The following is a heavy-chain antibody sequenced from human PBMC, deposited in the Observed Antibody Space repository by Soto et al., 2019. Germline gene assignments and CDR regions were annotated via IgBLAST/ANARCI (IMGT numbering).Heavy chain of an antibody. D-gene: IGHD4-17*01. Sequence: GGSLRLSCAASGFTVSSNYMSWVRQAPGKGLEWVSILSSGSSTFYADFVKRRVTISRDNYKNTLYLQMSSLRAEDTAVYCCARASGYCDYMYRGFDPWGQGTLVTVSS. J-gene: IGHJ5*02. CDR1: GFTVSSNY. V-gene: IGHV3-66*01. CDR3: ARASGYCDYMYRGFDP. CDR2: LSSGSST.